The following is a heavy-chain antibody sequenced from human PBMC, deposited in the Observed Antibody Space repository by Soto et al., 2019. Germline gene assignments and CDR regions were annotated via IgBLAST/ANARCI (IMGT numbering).Heavy chain of an antibody. Sequence: ASETLSLTCTVSGGSISSGDYYWSWIRQPPGEGLEWIGYIYYSGSTYYNPSLKSRVTISVDTSKNQFSLKLSSVTAADTAVYYCARGLNYYGSGSYPKGIYFQHWGQGTLVTVSS. V-gene: IGHV4-30-4*01. CDR1: GGSISSGDYY. CDR3: ARGLNYYGSGSYPKGIYFQH. CDR2: IYYSGST. D-gene: IGHD3-10*01. J-gene: IGHJ1*01.